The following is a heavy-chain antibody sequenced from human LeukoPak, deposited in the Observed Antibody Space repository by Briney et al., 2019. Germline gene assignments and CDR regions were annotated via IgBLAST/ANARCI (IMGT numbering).Heavy chain of an antibody. CDR2: IYTSGST. V-gene: IGHV4-61*02. D-gene: IGHD5-18*01. CDR1: GGSISSGGYY. CDR3: AREIQLWLGRFFDY. Sequence: ASETLSLTCTVSGGSISSGGYYWSWIRQPAGKGLEWIGRIYTSGSTNYNPSLKSRVAISVDTSKNQFSLKLSSVTAADTAAYYCAREIQLWLGRFFDYWGQGTLVTVSS. J-gene: IGHJ4*02.